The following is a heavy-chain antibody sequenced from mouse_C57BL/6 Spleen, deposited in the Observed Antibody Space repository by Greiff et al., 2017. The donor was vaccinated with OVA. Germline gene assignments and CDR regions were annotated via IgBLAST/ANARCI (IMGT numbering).Heavy chain of an antibody. CDR3: ARGDYYGSSKSFDY. CDR1: GYTFTSYW. CDR2: IDPSDSYT. J-gene: IGHJ2*01. D-gene: IGHD1-1*01. Sequence: QVQLQQPGAELVKPGASVKLSCKASGYTFTSYWMQWVKQRPGQGLEWIGEIDPSDSYTNYNQKFKGKATLTVDTSSSTAYMQLSSLTSEDSAVYYCARGDYYGSSKSFDYWGQGTTLTVSS. V-gene: IGHV1-50*01.